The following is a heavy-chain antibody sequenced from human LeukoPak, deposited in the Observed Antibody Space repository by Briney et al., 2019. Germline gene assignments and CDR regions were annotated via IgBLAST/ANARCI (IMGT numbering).Heavy chain of an antibody. D-gene: IGHD3-10*01. Sequence: GGPLRLSCAASGFTVSSNYMSWVRQAPGKGLEWVSVIYSGGITYYADSVKGRFTISRDNSKNTLYLQMNSLRAEDTAVYYCAREKTSGTYYIDYWGQGTLVTVSS. J-gene: IGHJ4*02. CDR3: AREKTSGTYYIDY. CDR1: GFTVSSNY. CDR2: IYSGGIT. V-gene: IGHV3-66*01.